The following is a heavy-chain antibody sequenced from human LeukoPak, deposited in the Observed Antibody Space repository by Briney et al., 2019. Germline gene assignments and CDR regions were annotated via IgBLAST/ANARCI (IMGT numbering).Heavy chain of an antibody. CDR1: GGSISSSSYY. Sequence: SETLSLTCTVSGGSISSSSYYWGWIRQPPGKGLEWIGSIYYSGSTYHNPSLKSRVSMSVDTSKNQFSLKLNFVTAADTAVYYCARGRGITAAGTSWFDPWGQGTLVTVSS. CDR2: IYYSGST. CDR3: ARGRGITAAGTSWFDP. V-gene: IGHV4-39*07. D-gene: IGHD6-13*01. J-gene: IGHJ5*02.